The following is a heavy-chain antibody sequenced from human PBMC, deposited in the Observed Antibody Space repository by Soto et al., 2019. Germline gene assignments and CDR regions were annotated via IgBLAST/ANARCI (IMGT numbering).Heavy chain of an antibody. V-gene: IGHV1-18*01. CDR1: GYTFTSYG. J-gene: IGHJ3*02. CDR3: ARDPGYSTTWHQAFDI. D-gene: IGHD6-13*01. Sequence: QVQLVQSGAEVKKPGASVKVSCRASGYTFTSYGISWVRQAPGHGPEWMGRISTYNGNTNYGQKLQGRVTMTTDTSSNTAYLELRSLRYDDTAVYYCARDPGYSTTWHQAFDIWGQGTMVTVSS. CDR2: ISTYNGNT.